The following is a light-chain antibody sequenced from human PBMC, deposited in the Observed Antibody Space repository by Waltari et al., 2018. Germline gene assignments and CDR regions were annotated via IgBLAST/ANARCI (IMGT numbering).Light chain of an antibody. CDR2: DVS. CDR3: SSYTSRKTYV. J-gene: IGLJ1*01. V-gene: IGLV2-14*03. CDR1: SSDVGRYKY. Sequence: QSALTQPASVSWSPGQSITISCTGTSSDVGRYKYVSWYQQNPGKAPKLIIHDVSDRPLGVANRCSGSKFGNTAALTSSGLQAEDEADYYCSSYTSRKTYVFGTGTKVTVL.